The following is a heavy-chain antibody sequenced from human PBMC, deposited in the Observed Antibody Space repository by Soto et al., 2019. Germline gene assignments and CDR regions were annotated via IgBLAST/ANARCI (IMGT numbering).Heavy chain of an antibody. CDR2: INPDDGGT. CDR1: GYAFTGHY. D-gene: IGHD3-16*01. Sequence: ASVKVSCKASGYAFTGHYIHWVRQAPGQGPECLGWINPDDGGTKYAPKFQGRVTMARDTSISTVYMELSSLTSDDTAVYYCTRSRTLPFDYWGQGTLVTVSS. J-gene: IGHJ4*02. V-gene: IGHV1-2*02. CDR3: TRSRTLPFDY.